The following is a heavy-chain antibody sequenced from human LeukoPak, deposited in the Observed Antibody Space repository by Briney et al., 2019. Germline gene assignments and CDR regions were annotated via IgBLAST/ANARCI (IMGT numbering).Heavy chain of an antibody. CDR2: INPSGGST. D-gene: IGHD2-2*03. CDR1: GYTFTSYY. J-gene: IGHJ4*02. Sequence: ASVKVSCKASGYTFTSYYMHWVRQAPGQGLEWMGIINPSGGSTSYAQKFQGRVTMTRDTSTSTVYMELSSLRSEDTAVYYCARDKVALDGRYYFDYWGQGTLVTVSS. CDR3: ARDKVALDGRYYFDY. V-gene: IGHV1-46*01.